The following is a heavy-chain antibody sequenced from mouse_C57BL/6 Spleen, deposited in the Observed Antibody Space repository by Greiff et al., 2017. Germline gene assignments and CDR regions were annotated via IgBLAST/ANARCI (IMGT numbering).Heavy chain of an antibody. Sequence: VQLQQSGAELVRPGASVTLSCKASGYTFTDYEMHWVKQTPVHGLEWIGAIAPETGGTAYNQKFKGKAILTADKSSSTAYMELRSLTSEDSAVYYCTNDYSYAMDYWGQGTSVTVSS. V-gene: IGHV1-15*01. CDR2: IAPETGGT. J-gene: IGHJ4*01. D-gene: IGHD2-4*01. CDR1: GYTFTDYE. CDR3: TNDYSYAMDY.